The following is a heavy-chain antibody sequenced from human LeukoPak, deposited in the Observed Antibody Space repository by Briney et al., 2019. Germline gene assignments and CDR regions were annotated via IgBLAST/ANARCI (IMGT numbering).Heavy chain of an antibody. J-gene: IGHJ4*02. Sequence: GESLRLSCAASGFTVSSNYMNWVSQAPREGLECVSAIYSGGSTYYADTVKGRFTISRDNSKNTPSLQMSSLGPEDTAVYYCARELHLGQGTLVTVSS. V-gene: IGHV3-53*05. CDR2: IYSGGST. CDR3: ARELH. CDR1: GFTVSSNY.